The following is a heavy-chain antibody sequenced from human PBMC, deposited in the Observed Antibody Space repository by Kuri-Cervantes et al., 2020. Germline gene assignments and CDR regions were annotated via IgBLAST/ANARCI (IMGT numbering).Heavy chain of an antibody. Sequence: ASVKVSCKASGYTFTGYYMHWVRQAPGQGLEWMGWINPNSGGTNYAQKFQGRVTMTRDTSIITDHMELSRLRSADTAVNYCARDMVKRYFYSTTAYYYYYGMDVWGQGTTVTVSS. CDR2: INPNSGGT. D-gene: IGHD3-9*01. J-gene: IGHJ6*02. V-gene: IGHV1-2*02. CDR1: GYTFTGYY. CDR3: ARDMVKRYFYSTTAYYYYYGMDV.